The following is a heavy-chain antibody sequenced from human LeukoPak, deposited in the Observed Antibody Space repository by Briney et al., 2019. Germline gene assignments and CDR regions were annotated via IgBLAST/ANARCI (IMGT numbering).Heavy chain of an antibody. CDR2: ISSSSYI. Sequence: GGSLRLSCAASGFTFSSYTMNWVRQAPGKGLEWVSSISSSSYINYADSVKGRFTISRDNAKNSLYLQMNSLRAEDTAVYYCAREVRIAASGRAFDMWGQGTMVTVSS. V-gene: IGHV3-21*01. D-gene: IGHD6-13*01. CDR3: AREVRIAASGRAFDM. J-gene: IGHJ3*02. CDR1: GFTFSSYT.